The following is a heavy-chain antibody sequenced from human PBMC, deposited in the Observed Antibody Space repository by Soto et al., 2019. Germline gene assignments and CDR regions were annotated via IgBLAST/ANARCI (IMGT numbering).Heavy chain of an antibody. CDR1: GFTFSNAW. CDR3: TTGTGYDFSPYYFDY. CDR2: IKSKTDGGTT. Sequence: EVQLVESGGGLVKPGGSLRLSCAASGFTFSNAWMNWVRQAPGKGLEWVGHIKSKTDGGTTDYAAPVKGRFTISRDDSKNTLYLQMNSLKTEDTAVYYCTTGTGYDFSPYYFDYWGQGTLVTVSS. D-gene: IGHD3-3*01. J-gene: IGHJ4*02. V-gene: IGHV3-15*07.